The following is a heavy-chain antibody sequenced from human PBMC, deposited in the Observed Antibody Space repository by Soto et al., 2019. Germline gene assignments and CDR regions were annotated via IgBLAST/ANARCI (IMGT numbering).Heavy chain of an antibody. CDR1: GGSISSYY. D-gene: IGHD2-21*02. J-gene: IGHJ2*01. V-gene: IGHV4-59*01. CDR2: IYYSGST. CDR3: AQGGGNSDWYFDL. Sequence: QVQLQESGPGLVKPSETLSLTCTVSGGSISSYYWSWIRQPPGKGLEWIGYIYYSGSTNYNPSLISRVNISVDTSKNQFSLKLSSVTAADTAVYYCAQGGGNSDWYFDLWGCGTLVTVSS.